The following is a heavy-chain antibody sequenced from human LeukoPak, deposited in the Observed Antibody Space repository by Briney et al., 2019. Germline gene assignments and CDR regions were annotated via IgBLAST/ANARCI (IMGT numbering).Heavy chain of an antibody. Sequence: GASVKVSCKASGYTFTGYYIHWVRRAPGQGLEWMGWINPNINGTNYAQKFQGRVTMTGDRSISTAYMELSRLRSDDTAVYYCARERTPGSGYGVDYWGQGTVVTVSS. J-gene: IGHJ4*02. D-gene: IGHD6-25*01. V-gene: IGHV1-2*02. CDR2: INPNINGT. CDR3: ARERTPGSGYGVDY. CDR1: GYTFTGYY.